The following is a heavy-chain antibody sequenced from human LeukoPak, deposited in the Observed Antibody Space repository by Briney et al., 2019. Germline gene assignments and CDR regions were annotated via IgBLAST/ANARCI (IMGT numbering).Heavy chain of an antibody. CDR3: ARVDTAMVAGGGDY. J-gene: IGHJ4*02. CDR2: INPNSGGT. V-gene: IGHV1-2*02. D-gene: IGHD5-18*01. Sequence: ASVKVSCKASGYTFSDYYMHWVRQAPGQGLEWMGWINPNSGGTKYAQKFKGRVTMTRDTSISTAYMELSRLRSDDTAVYYCARVDTAMVAGGGDYWGQGTLVTVSS. CDR1: GYTFSDYY.